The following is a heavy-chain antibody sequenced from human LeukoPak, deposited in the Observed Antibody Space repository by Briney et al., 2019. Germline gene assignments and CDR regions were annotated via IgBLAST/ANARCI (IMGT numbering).Heavy chain of an antibody. CDR2: ISYDGSNK. V-gene: IGHV3-30-3*01. Sequence: GGSLRLSCAASGFTFSSYAMHWVRQAPGKGLEWVAVISYDGSNKYYADSVKGRFTISRDNAKNSLYLQMNSLRAEDTAVYYCARMYSSGWYHDAFDIWGQGTMVTVSS. CDR3: ARMYSSGWYHDAFDI. D-gene: IGHD6-19*01. J-gene: IGHJ3*02. CDR1: GFTFSSYA.